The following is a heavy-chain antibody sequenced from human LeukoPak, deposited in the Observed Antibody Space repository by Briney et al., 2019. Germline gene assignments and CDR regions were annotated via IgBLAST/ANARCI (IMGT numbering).Heavy chain of an antibody. J-gene: IGHJ6*04. Sequence: SETLSLTCTVSGGSISSYYWSWIRQPPGKGLEWIGYIYYSGSTNYNPSLKSRVTISVDTSKNQFSLKLSSVTAADTAVYYCARVPQLYYYYGMDVWGKGTTVTVS. CDR1: GGSISSYY. D-gene: IGHD2-2*01. CDR3: ARVPQLYYYYGMDV. V-gene: IGHV4-59*01. CDR2: IYYSGST.